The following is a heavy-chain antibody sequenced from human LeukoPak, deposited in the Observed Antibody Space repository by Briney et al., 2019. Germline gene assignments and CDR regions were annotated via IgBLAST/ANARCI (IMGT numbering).Heavy chain of an antibody. CDR1: GFTFSSYA. CDR2: ISYDGSNK. Sequence: PGRSLRLSCAASGFTFSSYAMHWVRQAPGKGLEWVAVISYDGSNKYYADSVKGRFTISRDNSKNTLYLQMNSLRAEDTAVYYCVKEGGRGYCSYTSTCFGEFQHWGQGTLVTVSS. J-gene: IGHJ1*01. D-gene: IGHD2-2*01. CDR3: VKEGGRGYCSYTSTCFGEFQH. V-gene: IGHV3-30-3*02.